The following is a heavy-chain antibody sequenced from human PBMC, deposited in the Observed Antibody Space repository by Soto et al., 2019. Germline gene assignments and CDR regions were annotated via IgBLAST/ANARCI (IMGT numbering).Heavy chain of an antibody. V-gene: IGHV4-4*02. D-gene: IGHD3-16*01. CDR1: GGSISSDTW. CDR2: ILDSGVT. CDR3: ARLWGWSVDY. J-gene: IGHJ4*02. Sequence: SETLSLTCGVSGGSISSDTWWGWGRQPPGKGLEWIGEILDSGVTHYNPSLKSRVTISVDTSKDHFSLKVSSVTAADTAVYYCARLWGWSVDYWGQGPLGTVSS.